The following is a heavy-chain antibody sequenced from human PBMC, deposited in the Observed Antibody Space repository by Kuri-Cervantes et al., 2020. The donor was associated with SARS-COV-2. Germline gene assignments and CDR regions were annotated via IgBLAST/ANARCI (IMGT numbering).Heavy chain of an antibody. CDR1: GFTFSSYW. Sequence: GGSLRLSCAASGFTFSSYWMNWVRQAPGKGLEWVANIKQDGSEKYYADSVKGRFTISRDNSKNTLYLQMNSLRAEDTAVYYCAKALRAAIPHWGQGTLVTVSS. CDR2: IKQDGSEK. D-gene: IGHD2-2*02. CDR3: AKALRAAIPH. V-gene: IGHV3-7*01. J-gene: IGHJ4*02.